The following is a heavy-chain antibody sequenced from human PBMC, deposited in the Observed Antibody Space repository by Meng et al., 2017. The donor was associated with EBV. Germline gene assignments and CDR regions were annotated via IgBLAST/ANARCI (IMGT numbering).Heavy chain of an antibody. CDR1: GGCYSACY. V-gene: IGHV4-34*01. D-gene: IGHD3-16*02. CDR3: ERKFYIVAGIHDWFDP. Sequence: HPRGQGLLYRAETLTLRCAVYGGCYSACYWSSSHETRWERLAWSGEIDYSGSTNYNTSNKNQATILVDTSTITFDPKTSSVNTEHRAVYYCERKFYIVAGIHDWFDPWGQGTLVTVSS. J-gene: IGHJ5*02. CDR2: IDYSGST.